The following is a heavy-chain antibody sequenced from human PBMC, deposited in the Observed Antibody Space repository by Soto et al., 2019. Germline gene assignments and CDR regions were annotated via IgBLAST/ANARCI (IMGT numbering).Heavy chain of an antibody. D-gene: IGHD3-22*01. J-gene: IGHJ4*02. Sequence: QEQLVQSGAEVKKPGSSVKVSCKASGGIFSSYAIIWVRQAPGQGLEWMGGIIPIFGTTNYAQTFQGRVTITADESTNTAYMDLSSLKSEDTAIYYCARGGSGYVWFNEFWGQGTLVTVSS. V-gene: IGHV1-69*01. CDR2: IIPIFGTT. CDR3: ARGGSGYVWFNEF. CDR1: GGIFSSYA.